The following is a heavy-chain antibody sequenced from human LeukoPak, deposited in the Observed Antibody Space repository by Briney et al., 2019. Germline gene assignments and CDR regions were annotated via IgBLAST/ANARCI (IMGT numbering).Heavy chain of an antibody. CDR1: GDSISSTNYY. CDR2: ISHSGNT. Sequence: SEXLSLTCTVSGDSISSTNYYWGWLRQPPGKGLEWIASISHSGNTYYNPSFKSRVTISVDTSRNHFSLMLTSVSAADTAIYHCARHIGFGVGDKRGFECWGQGTLVTVSS. D-gene: IGHD3-3*01. CDR3: ARHIGFGVGDKRGFEC. V-gene: IGHV4-39*01. J-gene: IGHJ4*02.